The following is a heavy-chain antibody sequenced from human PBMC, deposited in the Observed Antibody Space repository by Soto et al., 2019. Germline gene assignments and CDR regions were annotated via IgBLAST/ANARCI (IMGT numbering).Heavy chain of an antibody. J-gene: IGHJ4*02. CDR1: GFTFSSYA. D-gene: IGHD2-2*01. CDR2: ISYDGSNK. CDR3: ARDPPYIVVVPAVLYYFDY. Sequence: HPGGSLRLSCAASGFTFSSYAMHWVRQAPGKGLEWVAVISYDGSNKYYADSVKGRFTISRDNSKNTLYLQMNSLRAEDTAVYYCARDPPYIVVVPAVLYYFDYWGQGTLVTVSS. V-gene: IGHV3-30-3*01.